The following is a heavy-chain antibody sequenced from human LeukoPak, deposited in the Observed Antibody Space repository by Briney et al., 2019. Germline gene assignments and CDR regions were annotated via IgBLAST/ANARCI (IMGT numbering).Heavy chain of an antibody. J-gene: IGHJ2*01. D-gene: IGHD3-10*01. CDR2: IYYSGST. V-gene: IGHV4-59*12. CDR1: GGSISSYY. CDR3: ARDRWTVGFGWYFDL. Sequence: KPSETLSLTCTVSGGSISSYYWSWIRQPPGKGLEWIGYIYYSGSTYYNPSLKSRVTISVDTSKNQFSLKLSSVTAADTAVYYCARDRWTVGFGWYFDLWGRGTLVTVSS.